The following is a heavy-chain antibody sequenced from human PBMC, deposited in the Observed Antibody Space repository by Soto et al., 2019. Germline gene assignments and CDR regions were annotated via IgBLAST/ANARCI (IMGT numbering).Heavy chain of an antibody. CDR2: VYESGYT. Sequence: SETLSLTCTVSGASVSTGAYYWGWVRQRPGRGLEWIGYVYESGYTYYNMSLKSRVTISVDTSKNQFSLKLSSVTAADTAVYYCARTRIPETNYYYYGMDVWGQGTTVTVSS. J-gene: IGHJ6*02. D-gene: IGHD2-21*01. CDR3: ARTRIPETNYYYYGMDV. CDR1: GASVSTGAYY. V-gene: IGHV4-61*08.